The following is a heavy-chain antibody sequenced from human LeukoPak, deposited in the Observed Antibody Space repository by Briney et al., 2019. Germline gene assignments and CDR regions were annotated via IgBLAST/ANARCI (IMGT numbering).Heavy chain of an antibody. Sequence: SETLSLTCTVSGCSISSYYWSWIRQPPGKGPEWIGYIYYSGSTNYNPSLKSRVTISVDTSKNQFSLKLSSVTAADTAVYYCARVPGQQLGYFDYWGQGTLVTVSS. D-gene: IGHD6-13*01. CDR1: GCSISSYY. V-gene: IGHV4-59*01. CDR3: ARVPGQQLGYFDY. J-gene: IGHJ4*02. CDR2: IYYSGST.